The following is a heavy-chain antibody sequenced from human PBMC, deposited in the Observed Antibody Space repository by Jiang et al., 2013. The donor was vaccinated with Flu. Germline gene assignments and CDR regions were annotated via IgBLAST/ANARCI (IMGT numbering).Heavy chain of an antibody. CDR3: ARPNSNWARDGFAV. D-gene: IGHD1-1*01. J-gene: IGHJ3*01. CDR2: INYSGST. Sequence: PGLVKPSETLSLTCSVSGGSISSYFWNWLRQPPGKGLEWIGCINYSGSTNYNPSLKSRVTISVDTSKNQFSLKLSSVTAADTAVYYCARPNSNWARDGFAVWGQGTMVTVSS. V-gene: IGHV4-59*08. CDR1: GGSISSYF.